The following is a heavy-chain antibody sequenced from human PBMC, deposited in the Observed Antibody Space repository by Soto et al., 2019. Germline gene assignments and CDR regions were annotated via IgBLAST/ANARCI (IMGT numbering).Heavy chain of an antibody. Sequence: SETLSLTCSVSGGSISSSDYYWGWIRQPPGKGLEWIASIYYSGATYYNPSLKSRVTISVATSKNQFSLSLSSVTAADTAVYYCARHFTYNDILTGYESVRDHFDYWGQGTLVTVSS. CDR3: ARHFTYNDILTGYESVRDHFDY. V-gene: IGHV4-39*01. D-gene: IGHD3-9*01. J-gene: IGHJ4*02. CDR2: IYYSGAT. CDR1: GGSISSSDYY.